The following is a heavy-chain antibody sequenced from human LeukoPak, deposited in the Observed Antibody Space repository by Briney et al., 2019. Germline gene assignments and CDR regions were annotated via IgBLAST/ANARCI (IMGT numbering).Heavy chain of an antibody. CDR3: ARHYGP. J-gene: IGHJ4*02. Sequence: SATLSLTCTVSGDPVSSGDFYWSWIRQSPGRGLQWIAYTHHTGSSNYSPSLRSRVTISMDTSKNQFSLNLNSVTATDTAVYYCARHYGPWGQGTLVTVSS. V-gene: IGHV4-61*08. CDR2: THHTGSS. CDR1: GDPVSSGDFY. D-gene: IGHD3-16*01.